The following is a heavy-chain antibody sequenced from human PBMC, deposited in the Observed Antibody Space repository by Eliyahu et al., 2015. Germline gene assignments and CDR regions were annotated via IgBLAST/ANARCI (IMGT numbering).Heavy chain of an antibody. CDR2: ISYDGSNK. Sequence: QVQLVESGGGVVQPGRSLRLSCAASGFTFSSYGMHWVRQAPGKGLEWVAVISYDGSNKYYADSVKGRFTISRDNSKNTLYLQMNSLRAEDTAVYYCAPGGTYSGSYSPFDYWGQGTLVTVSS. J-gene: IGHJ4*02. CDR3: APGGTYSGSYSPFDY. CDR1: GFTFSSYG. D-gene: IGHD1-26*01. V-gene: IGHV3-30*03.